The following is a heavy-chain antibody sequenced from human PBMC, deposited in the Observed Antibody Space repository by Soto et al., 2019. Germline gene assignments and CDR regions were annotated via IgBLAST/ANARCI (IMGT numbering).Heavy chain of an antibody. CDR1: GGSISSSSYY. Sequence: PSETLSLTCTVSGGSISSSSYYWGWIRQPPGKGLEWIGSIYYSGSTYYNPSLKRRVTISVDTSKNQFSLKLSSVTAADTAVYYCARSSTRLWFGEYYYYGMDVWGQGTTVTVSS. D-gene: IGHD3-10*01. J-gene: IGHJ6*02. CDR2: IYYSGST. V-gene: IGHV4-39*07. CDR3: ARSSTRLWFGEYYYYGMDV.